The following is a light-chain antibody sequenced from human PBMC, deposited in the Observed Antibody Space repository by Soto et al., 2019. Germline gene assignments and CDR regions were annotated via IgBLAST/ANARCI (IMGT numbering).Light chain of an antibody. CDR1: QTISDW. V-gene: IGKV1-5*03. CDR2: QAT. J-gene: IGKJ1*01. CDR3: QQNNPVWT. Sequence: DIQMTQSPSTLSASVGDRVTITCRARQTISDWLAWYQQKPGKAPKLQISQATTLENGVPSRFSGSRSGTEFTLTISRLQPYDFATYFFQQNNPVWTFGPGTKV.